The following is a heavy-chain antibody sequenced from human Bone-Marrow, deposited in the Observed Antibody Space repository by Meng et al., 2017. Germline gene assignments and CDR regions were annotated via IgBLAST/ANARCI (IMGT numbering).Heavy chain of an antibody. D-gene: IGHD2-2*01. J-gene: IGHJ4*02. CDR1: GYTLPSYA. CDR2: INTKTGNP. V-gene: IGHV7-4-1*02. Sequence: LVQSGSEVRKPGASVKVSCKASGYTLPSYAINWLRQAPGQGLEWMGWINTKTGNPTYAQGFTGRLVFSLDTSVSTAYLQISGLKADDTAVYYCTRDGYSDCSRTSCFDYWGQGTLVTVSS. CDR3: TRDGYSDCSRTSCFDY.